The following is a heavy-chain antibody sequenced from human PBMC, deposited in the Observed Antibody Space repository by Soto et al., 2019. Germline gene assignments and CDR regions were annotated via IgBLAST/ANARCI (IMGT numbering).Heavy chain of an antibody. CDR2: IYYSGST. V-gene: IGHV4-31*03. CDR1: GGSISSGGYY. D-gene: IGHD2-15*01. CDR3: ASKVVVAAIPYWYFDL. Sequence: QVQLQESGPGLVKPSQTLSLTCTVSGGSISSGGYYWSWIRQHPGKGLEWIGYIYYSGSTYYNPSLKSRVTISVDTSKNQFSLKLSSVTAADTAVYYCASKVVVAAIPYWYFDLWCRGTLVTVSS. J-gene: IGHJ2*01.